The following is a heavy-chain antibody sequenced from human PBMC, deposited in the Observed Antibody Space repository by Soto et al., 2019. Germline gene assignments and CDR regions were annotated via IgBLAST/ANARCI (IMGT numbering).Heavy chain of an antibody. Sequence: GASVKVSCKASGYTFTSYAMHWVRQAPGQRLEWMGWINAGNGNTKYSQKFQGRVTITRDTSASTAYMELSSLRSEGTAVYYCARQGPRCSGGSCYWFDPWGQGTLVTVSS. V-gene: IGHV1-3*01. CDR1: GYTFTSYA. J-gene: IGHJ5*02. D-gene: IGHD2-15*01. CDR2: INAGNGNT. CDR3: ARQGPRCSGGSCYWFDP.